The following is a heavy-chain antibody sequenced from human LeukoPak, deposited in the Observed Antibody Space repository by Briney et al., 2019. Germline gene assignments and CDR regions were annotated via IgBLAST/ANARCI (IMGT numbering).Heavy chain of an antibody. CDR2: INWNGGST. CDR3: ARVGDSSGYYPPNNGFDY. CDR1: GFTFDDHG. J-gene: IGHJ4*02. Sequence: PGGSLRLSCAASGFTFDDHGMSWVRQAPGKGLEWVSGINWNGGSTGYADSVKGRFTISRDNAKNSLYLQMNSLRAEDTALYYCARVGDSSGYYPPNNGFDYWGQGTLVTVSS. V-gene: IGHV3-20*04. D-gene: IGHD3-22*01.